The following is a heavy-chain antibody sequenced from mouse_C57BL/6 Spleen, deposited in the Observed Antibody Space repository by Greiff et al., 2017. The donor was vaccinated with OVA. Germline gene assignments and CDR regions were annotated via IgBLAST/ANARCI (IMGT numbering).Heavy chain of an antibody. CDR3: ARWGSSGYPYYFDY. CDR1: GYSFTGYY. D-gene: IGHD3-2*02. Sequence: EVQLQQSGPELVKPGASVKISCKASGYSFTGYYMNWVKQSPEKSLEWIGEINPSTGGTTYNQKFKAKATLTVDKSSSTAYMQLKSLTSEDSAVYYCARWGSSGYPYYFDYWGQGTTLTVSS. V-gene: IGHV1-42*01. CDR2: INPSTGGT. J-gene: IGHJ2*01.